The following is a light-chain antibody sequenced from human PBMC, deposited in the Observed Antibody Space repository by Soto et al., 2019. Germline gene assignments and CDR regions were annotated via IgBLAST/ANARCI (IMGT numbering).Light chain of an antibody. CDR3: QQYYTSPYT. Sequence: DIVMTQSPDSLAVSLGERVTINCKSSQSVLSSSNNKNYLAWYQQKPGQPPNFLIYWASTRGSGVPDRFSGSGSGTDLTLTISSLQSEDVAVYYCQQYYTSPYTFGQGTKLEIK. CDR1: QSVLSSSNNKNY. CDR2: WAS. V-gene: IGKV4-1*01. J-gene: IGKJ2*01.